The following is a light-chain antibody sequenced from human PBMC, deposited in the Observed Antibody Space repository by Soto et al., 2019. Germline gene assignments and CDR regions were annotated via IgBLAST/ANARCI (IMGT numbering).Light chain of an antibody. J-gene: IGKJ1*01. CDR1: QSISSRD. V-gene: IGKV3-20*01. CDR3: QHYGSYSWT. Sequence: EILLTQAPCTLSWSPGERATLSCRPSQSISSRDLAWYQHRPGQAPRLLMYAASSRATGIPVRFSGSGSGTDFTLSISRLEPEDFAVYYCQHYGSYSWTFGQGTKVDIK. CDR2: AAS.